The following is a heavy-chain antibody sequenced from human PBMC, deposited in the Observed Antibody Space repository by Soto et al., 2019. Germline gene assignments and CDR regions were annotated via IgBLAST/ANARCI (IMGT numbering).Heavy chain of an antibody. CDR2: IYYSGST. V-gene: IGHV4-59*06. D-gene: IGHD2-21*02. CDR1: GGSISSYY. Sequence: SETLSLTCTVSGGSISSYYWSWIRQHPGKGLEWIGYIYYSGSTYYNPSLKSRVTISVDTSKNQFSLKLSSVTAADTAVYYCARGDAWGYYYYGMDVWGQGTTVTVSS. J-gene: IGHJ6*02. CDR3: ARGDAWGYYYYGMDV.